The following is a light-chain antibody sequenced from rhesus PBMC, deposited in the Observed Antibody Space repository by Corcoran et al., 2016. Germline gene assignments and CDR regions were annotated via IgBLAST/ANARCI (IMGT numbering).Light chain of an antibody. V-gene: IGKV3-42*02. Sequence: ETVVTQSPATLSLSPGERATLSCRASQSVGSNLAWYQQKPGQAPKLLIYYASSRATGIPDRFSGSGSGTEFTLTISSLEPEDVGVYYCQQYNNWRTVGQGTKVEIK. CDR2: YAS. CDR3: QQYNNWRT. J-gene: IGKJ1*01. CDR1: QSVGSN.